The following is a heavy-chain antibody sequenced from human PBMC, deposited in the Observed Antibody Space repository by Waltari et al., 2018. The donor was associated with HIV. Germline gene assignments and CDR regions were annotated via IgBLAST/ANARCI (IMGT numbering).Heavy chain of an antibody. CDR2: VSGSGLRT. Sequence: EWVSGVSGSGLRTYYSDSVKGRFTISRDNSKNTVHLQINSLRAEDTAVYYCVKAIERYFYESSDEPYYYYYGMDVWGQGTTVTVSS. D-gene: IGHD3-22*01. J-gene: IGHJ6*02. CDR3: VKAIERYFYESSDEPYYYYYGMDV. V-gene: IGHV3-23*01.